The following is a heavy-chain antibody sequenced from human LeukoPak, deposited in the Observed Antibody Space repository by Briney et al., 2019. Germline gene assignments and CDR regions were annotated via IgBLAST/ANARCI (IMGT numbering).Heavy chain of an antibody. CDR2: IDPSDSYT. D-gene: IGHD6-13*01. CDR3: ARSGYSSSSPPRY. J-gene: IGHJ4*02. CDR1: GYSFTSYW. Sequence: GESLRISCKGSGYSFTSYWISWVRQMPGKGLEWMGRIDPSDSYTNYSSSFQGHVTISADKSISTAYLQWSSLKASDTAMYYCARSGYSSSSPPRYWGQGTLVTVSS. V-gene: IGHV5-10-1*01.